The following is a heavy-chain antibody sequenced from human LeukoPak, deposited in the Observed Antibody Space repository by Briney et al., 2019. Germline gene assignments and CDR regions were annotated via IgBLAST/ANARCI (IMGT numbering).Heavy chain of an antibody. V-gene: IGHV3-30*04. CDR1: GFTFSSYA. CDR2: ISYDGSNK. D-gene: IGHD6-19*01. Sequence: PGRSLRLSCAASGFTFSSYAMHWVRQAPGKGLEWVAVISYDGSNKYYADSVKGRFTISRDNSKNTLYLQMNSLRAEDTAVYYCARVPRQWLKANPFDYWGQGTLVTVSS. J-gene: IGHJ4*02. CDR3: ARVPRQWLKANPFDY.